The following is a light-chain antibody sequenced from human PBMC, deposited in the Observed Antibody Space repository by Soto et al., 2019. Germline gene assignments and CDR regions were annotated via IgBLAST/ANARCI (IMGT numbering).Light chain of an antibody. CDR1: SSDVGGYNF. CDR2: EVY. CDR3: STYTNTGTHVL. Sequence: QSALTQPASVSGSPGQSITISCTGTSSDVGGYNFVSWYQHHPGKAPKLMIYEVYNRPSGISQRFSGSKSANTASLTISGLQAVDEANYDYSTYTNTGTHVLFGGGTKLTVL. J-gene: IGLJ2*01. V-gene: IGLV2-14*01.